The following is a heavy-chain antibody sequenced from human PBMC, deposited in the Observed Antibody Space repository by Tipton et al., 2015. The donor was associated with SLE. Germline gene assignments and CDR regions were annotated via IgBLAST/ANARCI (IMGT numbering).Heavy chain of an antibody. CDR2: LYHRGST. CDR1: GYSITSGDY. D-gene: IGHD3-16*02. J-gene: IGHJ4*01. Sequence: TLSLTCTVSGYSITSGDYWGWIRQPPGKGLEWVGSLYHRGSTYYNPSLKSRVTISTETSKNEIYLKLTSVTATDTAVYYCARDPLVRSPGAGGFFDLWGHGTLVTVSS. V-gene: IGHV4-38-2*02. CDR3: ARDPLVRSPGAGGFFDL.